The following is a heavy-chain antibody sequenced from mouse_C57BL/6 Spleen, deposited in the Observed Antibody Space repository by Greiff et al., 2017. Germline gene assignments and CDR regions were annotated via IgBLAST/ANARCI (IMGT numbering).Heavy chain of an antibody. D-gene: IGHD2-2*01. CDR2: IYPRSGNT. V-gene: IGHV1-81*01. J-gene: IGHJ4*01. Sequence: QVQLQQSGAELARPGASVKLSCKASGYTFTSYGISWVKQRTGQGLEWIGEIYPRSGNTYYNEKFKGKATLTADKSSSTGYMELRSLTSEDSAVYFCAGMVTTGRAMDYWGQGTSGTVSS. CDR3: AGMVTTGRAMDY. CDR1: GYTFTSYG.